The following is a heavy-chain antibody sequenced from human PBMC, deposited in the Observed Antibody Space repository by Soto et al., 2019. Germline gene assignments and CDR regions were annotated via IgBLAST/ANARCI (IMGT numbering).Heavy chain of an antibody. CDR1: GGSVSSRSYY. CDR3: ARSPSSSWYGGGAFDI. V-gene: IGHV4-61*01. Sequence: QVQLQESGPGLVRPSETLSLTCTVSGGSVSSRSYYWSWIRQAPGKGLEWIGYISTSGSTNHDPSLKRRVTVSVDTSKNQFSLKLSSVTAADTAVYYCARSPSSSWYGGGAFDIWGQGTMVTVSS. CDR2: ISTSGST. J-gene: IGHJ3*02. D-gene: IGHD6-13*01.